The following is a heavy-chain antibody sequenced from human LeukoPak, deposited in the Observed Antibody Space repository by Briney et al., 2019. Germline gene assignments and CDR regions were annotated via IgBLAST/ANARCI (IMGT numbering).Heavy chain of an antibody. Sequence: GASVKVSRKASGYTFTGYYMHWVRQAPGQGLEWMGRINPNSGGTNYAQKFQSRVTMTRDTSISTAYMELSRLRSDDTAVYYCARSLLLWFGEDWGQGTLVTVSS. D-gene: IGHD3-10*01. CDR3: ARSLLLWFGED. V-gene: IGHV1-2*06. CDR2: INPNSGGT. J-gene: IGHJ4*02. CDR1: GYTFTGYY.